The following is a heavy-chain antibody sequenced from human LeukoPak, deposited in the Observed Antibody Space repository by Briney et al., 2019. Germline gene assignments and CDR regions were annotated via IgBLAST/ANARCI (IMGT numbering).Heavy chain of an antibody. CDR1: GDSISSSSSY. CDR2: IYYSGST. D-gene: IGHD5-18*01. CDR3: ARSPGAMAYFDY. V-gene: IGHV4-39*07. Sequence: PSETLSLTCTVSGDSISSSSSYWGWIRQPPGKGLEWIGSIYYSGSTYYNTSLKSRVTISVDTSKNQFSLKLRSVTAADTAVYYCARSPGAMAYFDYWGQGTLVTVSS. J-gene: IGHJ4*02.